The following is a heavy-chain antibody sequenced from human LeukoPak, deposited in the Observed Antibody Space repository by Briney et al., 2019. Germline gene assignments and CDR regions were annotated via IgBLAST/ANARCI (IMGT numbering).Heavy chain of an antibody. CDR1: GYXXSXXX. J-gene: IGHJ4*02. D-gene: IGHD3-22*01. V-gene: IGHV5-10-1*01. Sequence: GESLRISCQGSGYXXSXXXIXXXXXXPXKXLEXXGXIDPSXSYTNYRPSFQGHVTISADKSISTAYLQWSSLKASDTAMYYCARHESSSGYYYPRDYWGQGTLVTVSS. CDR3: ARHESSSGYYYPRDY. CDR2: IDPSXSYT.